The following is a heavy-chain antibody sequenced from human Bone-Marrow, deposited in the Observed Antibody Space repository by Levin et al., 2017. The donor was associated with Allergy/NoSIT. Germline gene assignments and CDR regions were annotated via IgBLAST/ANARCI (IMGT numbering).Heavy chain of an antibody. CDR2: ISWNSGKI. CDR1: GFTFDDYA. V-gene: IGHV3-9*01. D-gene: IGHD3/OR15-3a*01. J-gene: IGHJ3*02. CDR3: AKTRGFSFGLDAFEM. Sequence: SLKISCAASGFTFDDYAMHWVRQTPGRGLEWVSGISWNSGKIGYGDSLKGRFTLSRDNAKSSLYLQMNSLRVEDTALYYCAKTRGFSFGLDAFEMWGQGTMVTVSS.